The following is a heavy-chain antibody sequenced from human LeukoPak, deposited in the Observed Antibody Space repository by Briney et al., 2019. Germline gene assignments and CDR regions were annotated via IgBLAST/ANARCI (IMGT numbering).Heavy chain of an antibody. CDR2: INHSGST. Sequence: PSETLSLTCAVYGGSFSGYYWSWIRQPPGKGLEWIGEINHSGSTNYNPSLKSRVTMSVDTSKNQFSLKLSSVTAADTAVYYCARVGAGGSHYFDYWGQGTLVTVSS. CDR3: ARVGAGGSHYFDY. V-gene: IGHV4-34*01. J-gene: IGHJ4*02. CDR1: GGSFSGYY. D-gene: IGHD1-26*01.